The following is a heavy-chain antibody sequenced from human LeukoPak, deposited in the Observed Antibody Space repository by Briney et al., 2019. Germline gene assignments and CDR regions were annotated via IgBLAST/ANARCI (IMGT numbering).Heavy chain of an antibody. V-gene: IGHV4-39*01. J-gene: IGHJ5*02. CDR3: ARHIVVVSTPADWFDP. Sequence: PSETLSLTCTVSGGSISSSSHYWGWIRQPPGRGLEWIGSIYYSGSTYYNPSLKSRVTISVDTSKNQFSLTLSSVSAADTAVYHCARHIVVVSTPADWFDPWGQGTLVTVSS. D-gene: IGHD2-21*01. CDR1: GGSISSSSHY. CDR2: IYYSGST.